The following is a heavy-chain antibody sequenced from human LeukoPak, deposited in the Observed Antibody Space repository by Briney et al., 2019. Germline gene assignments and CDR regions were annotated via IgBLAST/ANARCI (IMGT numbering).Heavy chain of an antibody. CDR3: AKDIEEAVAGYIDY. V-gene: IGHV3-9*01. CDR1: GFTFDDYA. D-gene: IGHD6-19*01. J-gene: IGHJ4*02. CDR2: ISWNSGSI. Sequence: PGGSLRLSCAASGFTFDDYAMRWVRQAPGKGLEWVSGISWNSGSIGYADSVKGRFTISRDNAKNSLYLQMNSLRAEDTALYYCAKDIEEAVAGYIDYWGQGTLVTVSS.